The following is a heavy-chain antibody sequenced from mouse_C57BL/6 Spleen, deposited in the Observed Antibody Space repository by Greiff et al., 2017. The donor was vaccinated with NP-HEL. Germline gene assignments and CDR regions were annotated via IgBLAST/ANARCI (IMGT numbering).Heavy chain of an antibody. CDR1: GFTFSSYA. V-gene: IGHV5-9-1*02. J-gene: IGHJ4*01. D-gene: IGHD2-2*01. CDR3: TRDYGYRVPYAMDY. Sequence: EVKVVESGEGLVKPGGSLKLSCAASGFTFSSYAMSWVRQTPEKRLEWVAYISSGGDYIYYADTVKGRFTISRDNARNTLYLQMSSLKSEDTAMYYCTRDYGYRVPYAMDYWGQGTSVTVSS. CDR2: ISSGGDYI.